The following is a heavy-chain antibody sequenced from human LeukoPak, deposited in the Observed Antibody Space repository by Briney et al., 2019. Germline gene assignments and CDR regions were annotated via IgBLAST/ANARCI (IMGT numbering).Heavy chain of an antibody. Sequence: MPSETLSLTCTVSGGSISSGDYYWSWIRQPPGKGLEWIGNIYYSGSTYYNPSLKSRVTISVDTSKNQFSLKLSSVTAADTAVYYCARTYYDFWSGYYRAFDIWGQGTMVTVSS. CDR1: GGSISSGDYY. D-gene: IGHD3-3*01. CDR2: IYYSGST. CDR3: ARTYYDFWSGYYRAFDI. J-gene: IGHJ3*02. V-gene: IGHV4-30-4*08.